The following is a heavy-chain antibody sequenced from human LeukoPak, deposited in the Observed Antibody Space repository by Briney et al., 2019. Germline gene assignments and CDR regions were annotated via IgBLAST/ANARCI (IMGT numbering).Heavy chain of an antibody. J-gene: IGHJ4*02. CDR2: IIPIFGTA. Sequence: ASVKVSCKASGGTFSSYAISWVRQAPGQGLEWMGRIIPIFGTANYAQKFQGRVTITTDESTSTAYMELSSLRSEDTAVYYCARDGWGWPRYFDYWGQGTLVTVSS. CDR1: GGTFSSYA. V-gene: IGHV1-69*05. CDR3: ARDGWGWPRYFDY. D-gene: IGHD6-19*01.